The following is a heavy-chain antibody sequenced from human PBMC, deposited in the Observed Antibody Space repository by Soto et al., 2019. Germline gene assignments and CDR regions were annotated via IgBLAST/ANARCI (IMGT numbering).Heavy chain of an antibody. CDR3: AHRSITAVNTGTNWFDP. Sequence: QITLKESGPTLVKPTQTLTLTCSFSGFSLDTSGVAVGWIRQPPGKALEWLALIYWDDDKHYSPSLKSRLTITTDTSKNQVVLTMTNMDPVDTATYYCAHRSITAVNTGTNWFDPWGQGTLVTVSS. D-gene: IGHD6-13*01. CDR1: GFSLDTSGVA. CDR2: IYWDDDK. J-gene: IGHJ5*02. V-gene: IGHV2-5*02.